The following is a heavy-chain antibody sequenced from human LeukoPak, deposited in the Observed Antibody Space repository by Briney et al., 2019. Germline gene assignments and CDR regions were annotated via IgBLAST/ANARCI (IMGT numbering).Heavy chain of an antibody. J-gene: IGHJ6*03. CDR3: ARWSLSIYYYYMDV. CDR2: ISSGGSIM. CDR1: GFNFSDYY. Sequence: GGSLRLSCAASGFNFSDYYMTWIRQAPGKGLEWVSYISSGGSIMQYAESVQGRFSISRDNGKKSLSLQMNNLRVEDTAVYYCARWSLSIYYYYMDVWGQGTRSPSP. V-gene: IGHV3-11*04.